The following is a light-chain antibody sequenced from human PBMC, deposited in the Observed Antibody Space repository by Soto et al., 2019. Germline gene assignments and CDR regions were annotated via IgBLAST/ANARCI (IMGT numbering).Light chain of an antibody. CDR3: QQDSSSPLT. CDR2: GAS. Sequence: EIVLTQSPGTLCLSTGERAALSCRTSQSVRSSHLAWYQQKPGQAPRLLIYGASSRATGIPDRFSGSGSGTDFTLTISRLEPEGFAVYHCQQDSSSPLTFGGGTKVDIK. V-gene: IGKV3-20*01. CDR1: QSVRSSH. J-gene: IGKJ4*01.